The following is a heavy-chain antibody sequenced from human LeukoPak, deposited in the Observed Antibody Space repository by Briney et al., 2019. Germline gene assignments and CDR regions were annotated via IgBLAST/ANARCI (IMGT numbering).Heavy chain of an antibody. V-gene: IGHV4-61*02. Sequence: PSQTLSLTCTVSGGSISSGSYYWSWIRQPAGKGLEWIGRIYTSGSTNYNPSLKSRVTISVDTSKNQFSLKLSSVTAADTAVYYCARDAPHYDILSGYYFAKFDYWGQGTLVTVSS. CDR3: ARDAPHYDILSGYYFAKFDY. D-gene: IGHD3-9*01. J-gene: IGHJ4*02. CDR1: GGSISSGSYY. CDR2: IYTSGST.